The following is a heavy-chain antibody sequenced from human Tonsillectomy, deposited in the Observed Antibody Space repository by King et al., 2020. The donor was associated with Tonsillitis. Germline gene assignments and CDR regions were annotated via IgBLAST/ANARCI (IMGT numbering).Heavy chain of an antibody. CDR3: ARDPIPNWGLGGYYFDY. D-gene: IGHD7-27*01. J-gene: IGHJ4*02. V-gene: IGHV3-33*01. CDR2: IWYDGSNK. CDR1: GFTFSNHG. Sequence: VQLVESGGGVVQPGRSLRLSCAASGFTFSNHGMHWVRQAPGKGLEWVACIWYDGSNKFYADSVKGRFAISRDNSNNTLYLQMNSLGAEDTAVYYCARDPIPNWGLGGYYFDYWGQGTLVTVSS.